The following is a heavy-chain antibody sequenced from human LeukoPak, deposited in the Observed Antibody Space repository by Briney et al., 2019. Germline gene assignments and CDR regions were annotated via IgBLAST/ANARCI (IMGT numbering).Heavy chain of an antibody. D-gene: IGHD2-15*01. CDR1: GFTFSSYA. J-gene: IGHJ4*02. CDR3: ARDSPSRVVVVAAPDY. V-gene: IGHV3-30*04. Sequence: RGSLRLSCADTGFTFSSYAMHWVRQAPGKGLEWVAVISYDGSNKYYADSVKGRFTISRDNSKNTLYLQMNSLRAEDTAVYYCARDSPSRVVVVAAPDYWGQGTLVTVSS. CDR2: ISYDGSNK.